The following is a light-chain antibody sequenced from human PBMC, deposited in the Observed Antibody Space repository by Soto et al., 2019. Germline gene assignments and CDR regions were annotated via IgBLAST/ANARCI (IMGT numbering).Light chain of an antibody. CDR3: SSYGGSTTL. J-gene: IGLJ3*02. CDR1: SSDVGGYNY. V-gene: IGLV2-14*01. CDR2: EVS. Sequence: QSALTQPASVSGSPGQSITISCTGTSSDVGGYNYVSWYQQHPGKAPKLMIYEVSNRPSGVSNRFSGSKSGNTASLTISGLQAEDEADYYCSSYGGSTTLFGGGTKVTVL.